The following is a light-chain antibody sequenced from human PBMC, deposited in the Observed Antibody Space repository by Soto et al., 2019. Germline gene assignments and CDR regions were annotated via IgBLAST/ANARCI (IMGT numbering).Light chain of an antibody. CDR3: QQYGSSLI. CDR1: QTISSW. V-gene: IGKV1-5*03. Sequence: DIQMTQSPSTLSGSVGDRVTITCRASQTISSWLAWYQQKPGKAPKLLIYKASTLKSGVPSRFSGSGSGTEFTLTINSLQPDDFAVYYCQQYGSSLIFGQGTRLEIK. CDR2: KAS. J-gene: IGKJ5*01.